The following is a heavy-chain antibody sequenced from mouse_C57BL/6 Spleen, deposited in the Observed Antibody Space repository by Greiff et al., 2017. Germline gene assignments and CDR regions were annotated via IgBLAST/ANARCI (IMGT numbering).Heavy chain of an antibody. CDR1: GYAISSAW. CDR3: ANYDSEDY. Sequence: QVQLKQSGPELVKPGASVKISCTASGYAISSAWMNWVKQRPGQGLEWIGRIYPGDGDTNYNGKFKGKATLTADKSSSTAYMQLSSLTADDSAFYFCANYDSEDYWGQGTTLTVSS. V-gene: IGHV1-82*01. CDR2: IYPGDGDT. J-gene: IGHJ2*01. D-gene: IGHD1-1*01.